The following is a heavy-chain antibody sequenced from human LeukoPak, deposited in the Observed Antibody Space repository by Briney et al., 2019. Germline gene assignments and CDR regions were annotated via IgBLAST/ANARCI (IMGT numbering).Heavy chain of an antibody. CDR2: ISGSGGST. D-gene: IGHD3-10*01. J-gene: IGHJ4*02. Sequence: PGGSLRLSCAASGFTFSSYAMSWVRQAPGEGLEWVSAISGSGGSTYYADSVKGRFTISRDNSKNTLYLQMNSLRAEDTAVYYCAKGTMVRGVIITPFDYWGQGTLVTVSS. CDR3: AKGTMVRGVIITPFDY. V-gene: IGHV3-23*01. CDR1: GFTFSSYA.